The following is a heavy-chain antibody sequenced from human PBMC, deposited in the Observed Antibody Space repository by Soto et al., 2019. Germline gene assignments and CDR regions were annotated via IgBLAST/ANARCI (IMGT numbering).Heavy chain of an antibody. J-gene: IGHJ4*02. D-gene: IGHD3-3*01. Sequence: QVQLVESGGGVAQPGGSLRLSCAASGFTFSSFVMHWVRQAPGKGLEWVAVASFDGSTKYNADSVKGRFTISRDDSKNTVYLQLNSLRSEDTAVYYCARGSRDFWSGYLGHIGYWGQGTLVTVSS. CDR2: ASFDGSTK. V-gene: IGHV3-30-3*01. CDR3: ARGSRDFWSGYLGHIGY. CDR1: GFTFSSFV.